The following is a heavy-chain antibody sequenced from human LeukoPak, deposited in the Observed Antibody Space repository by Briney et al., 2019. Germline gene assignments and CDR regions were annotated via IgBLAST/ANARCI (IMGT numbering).Heavy chain of an antibody. J-gene: IGHJ5*02. V-gene: IGHV3-23*01. CDR1: GFTFSSYG. Sequence: GGSLRLSCAASGFTFSSYGMSWVRQAPGKGLEWVSAISPSGDNTYYADSVKGRFTISRDNSKNTLYLQMNSLRAEDTAVYYCARLFRPLSWFDPWGQGTLVTVSS. CDR3: ARLFRPLSWFDP. CDR2: ISPSGDNT.